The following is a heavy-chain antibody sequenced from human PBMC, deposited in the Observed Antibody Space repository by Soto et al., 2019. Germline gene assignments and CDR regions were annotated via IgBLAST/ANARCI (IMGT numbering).Heavy chain of an antibody. CDR2: ITSSSSYT. CDR3: AREFISARLPFDS. V-gene: IGHV3-21*01. Sequence: GGSLRLSCAGSGFTFSSYAMRWVRQAPGKGLEWVSAITSSSSYTYYADSVKGRFTVSRDNAKNSLYLQMNSLRAEDTAVYCCAREFISARLPFDSWGQGTLVTVSS. D-gene: IGHD6-6*01. J-gene: IGHJ4*02. CDR1: GFTFSSYA.